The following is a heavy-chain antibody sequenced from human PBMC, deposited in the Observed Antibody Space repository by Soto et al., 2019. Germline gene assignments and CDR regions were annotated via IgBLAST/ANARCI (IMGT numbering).Heavy chain of an antibody. D-gene: IGHD2-15*01. CDR1: GGSISSGGYY. CDR3: AREVIGYCSGGSCYGCLRAFDI. V-gene: IGHV4-31*03. J-gene: IGHJ3*02. Sequence: QVQLQESGPGLVKPSQTLSLTCTVSGGSISSGGYYWSWIRQHPGKGLEWIGYIYYSGSTYYNPSLKSRVTIAVDTSKNQISRKLSSVTAADTAVYYCAREVIGYCSGGSCYGCLRAFDIWGQETMVTVSS. CDR2: IYYSGST.